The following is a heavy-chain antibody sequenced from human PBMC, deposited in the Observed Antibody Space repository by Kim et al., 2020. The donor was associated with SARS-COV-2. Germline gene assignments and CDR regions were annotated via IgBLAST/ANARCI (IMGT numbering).Heavy chain of an antibody. V-gene: IGHV3-74*01. CDR3: VREWYYYDSSGYYYDGYLDY. CDR1: GFTFSSYW. J-gene: IGHJ4*02. D-gene: IGHD3-22*01. CDR2: INSDGSST. Sequence: GGSLRLSCAASGFTFSSYWMHWVRQAPGKGLVWVSRINSDGSSTRYADSVKGRFTISRDNAKNTLYLQMNSLRAEDTAVYYCVREWYYYDSSGYYYDGYLDYWGQGTLVTVSS.